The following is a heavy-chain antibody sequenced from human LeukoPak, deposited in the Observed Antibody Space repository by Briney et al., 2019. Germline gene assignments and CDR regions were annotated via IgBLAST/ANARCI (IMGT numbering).Heavy chain of an antibody. CDR1: GGSISRSPYY. V-gene: IGHV4-39*07. CDR3: ARGDARGYSYGHFHFDH. CDR2: IYYSGST. J-gene: IGHJ4*01. Sequence: SETLSLTCTVSGGSISRSPYYWGWIRQPPGKGLEWIGSIYYSGSTYYNPSLKNRVTVSVDTSKNQFSLKLSYVTAADTAVYYCARGDARGYSYGHFHFDHWGHGTLVTVSS. D-gene: IGHD5-18*01.